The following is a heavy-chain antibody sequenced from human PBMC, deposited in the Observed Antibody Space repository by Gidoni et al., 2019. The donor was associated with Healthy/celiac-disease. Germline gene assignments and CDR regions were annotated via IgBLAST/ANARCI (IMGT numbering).Heavy chain of an antibody. J-gene: IGHJ4*02. D-gene: IGHD2-21*02. V-gene: IGHV3-21*01. CDR2: ISSSSSYI. CDR3: ARVGVTLDD. CDR1: GFTFSSYS. Sequence: VQLVDSGGGLVKPGGSLRLSCAPSGFTFSSYSMNWVSQAPGKGLEWVSAISSSSSYIYYADSVKGRFTISRDNAKNSLYRQMNSLRAEDTAVYYCARVGVTLDDWGQGTLVTVSS.